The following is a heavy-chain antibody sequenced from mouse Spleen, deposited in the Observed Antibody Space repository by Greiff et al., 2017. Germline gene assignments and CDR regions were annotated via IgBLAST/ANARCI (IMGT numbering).Heavy chain of an antibody. V-gene: IGHV1-81*01. Sequence: VKLQESGAELARPGASVKLSCKASGYTFTSYGISWVKQRTGQGLEWIGEIYPRSGNTYYNEKFKGKATLTADESSSTAYMELRSLTSEDSAVYFCANYGDHRGSAYWGQGTLVTVSA. CDR3: ANYGDHRGSAY. D-gene: IGHD2-13*01. CDR1: GYTFTSYG. J-gene: IGHJ3*01. CDR2: IYPRSGNT.